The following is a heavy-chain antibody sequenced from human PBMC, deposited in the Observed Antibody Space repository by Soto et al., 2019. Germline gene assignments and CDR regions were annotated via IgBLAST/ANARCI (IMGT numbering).Heavy chain of an antibody. D-gene: IGHD6-6*01. V-gene: IGHV3-48*02. Sequence: EVQLVESGGGLVQPGGSLRLSCAASGFSFSTYSMNWVRQAPGKGLEWVSYISSRSYTIYYVDSVKGRLTISRDNAKNSLYLQMNSLRDEDTAVYYCARGGSSSDNGMDVWGQGTTVTVSS. CDR2: ISSRSYTI. CDR1: GFSFSTYS. J-gene: IGHJ6*02. CDR3: ARGGSSSDNGMDV.